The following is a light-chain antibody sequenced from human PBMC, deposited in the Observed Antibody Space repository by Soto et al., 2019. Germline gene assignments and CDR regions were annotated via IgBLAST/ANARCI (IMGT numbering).Light chain of an antibody. V-gene: IGLV2-8*01. CDR3: SSYAGGNTPYV. CDR2: EVS. CDR1: SSDIGNYNY. Sequence: QSALTQPPSASGSPGQSVTISCTGTSSDIGNYNYVSWYQQHPGKAPKLMIYEVSKRPSGVPDRFSGSKSGSTASLTVSGLQAEDEADYYCSSYAGGNTPYVFGTGTKLTVL. J-gene: IGLJ1*01.